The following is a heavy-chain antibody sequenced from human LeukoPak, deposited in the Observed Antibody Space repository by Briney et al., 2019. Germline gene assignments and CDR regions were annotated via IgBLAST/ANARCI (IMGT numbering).Heavy chain of an antibody. Sequence: PSETLSLTCAVYGGSFSGYYWSWLRQPPGKGLEWIGEINHSGSTNYNPSLKSRVTISVDTSKNQFSLKLSSVTAADTAVYYCARGYDDSSGYYNFDYWGQGTLVTVSS. CDR2: INHSGST. CDR1: GGSFSGYY. J-gene: IGHJ4*02. V-gene: IGHV4-34*01. CDR3: ARGYDDSSGYYNFDY. D-gene: IGHD3-22*01.